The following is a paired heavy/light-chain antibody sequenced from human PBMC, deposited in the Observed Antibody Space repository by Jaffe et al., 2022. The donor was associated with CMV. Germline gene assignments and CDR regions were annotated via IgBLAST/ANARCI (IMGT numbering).Heavy chain of an antibody. D-gene: IGHD3-16*01. Sequence: QVQLVQSGAEVKKPGASVKVSCKASGYTFTDYYIHWVRQAPGQGLEWMGWINPNSGGTHYAQKFQGRVTMTRDTSISTAHMDLSSLRSDDTAVYYCARVRPIILFGGVAGYGMDVWGQGTTVTVSS. J-gene: IGHJ6*02. V-gene: IGHV1-2*02. CDR1: GYTFTDYY. CDR2: INPNSGGT. CDR3: ARVRPIILFGGVAGYGMDV.
Light chain of an antibody. V-gene: IGKV3-20*01. CDR1: RTISTNY. CDR3: QQYENSPQT. CDR2: GAS. Sequence: EIVLTQSPGTLSLSPGERATLSCRASRTISTNYLAWYQQKPGQAPRLLIYGASSRATGIPDRFSGSGSGTDFTLTISRLEPEDFAVYYCQQYENSPQTFGRGTKLEIK. J-gene: IGKJ2*01.